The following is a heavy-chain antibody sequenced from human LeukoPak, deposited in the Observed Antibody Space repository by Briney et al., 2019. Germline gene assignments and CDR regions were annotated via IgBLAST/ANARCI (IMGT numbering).Heavy chain of an antibody. CDR2: ISYDGSNK. J-gene: IGHJ4*02. CDR3: ARRDIVVVVSASDY. Sequence: GGSLRLPCAASGFTFSSYAMHWVRQAPGKGLEWVAVISYDGSNKYYADSVKGRFTISRDNSKNTVFLQMNSLRVDDTAVYFCARRDIVVVVSASDYWGQGTLVTVSS. D-gene: IGHD2-15*01. V-gene: IGHV3-30*04. CDR1: GFTFSSYA.